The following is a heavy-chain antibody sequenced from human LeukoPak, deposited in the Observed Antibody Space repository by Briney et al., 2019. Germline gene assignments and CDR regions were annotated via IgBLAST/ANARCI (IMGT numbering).Heavy chain of an antibody. J-gene: IGHJ4*02. Sequence: GRSLRLSCAASGFTFSSYAMHWVRQAPGKGLEWVAVISYDGSNKYYADSVKGRFTISRDNSKNTLYLQMNSLRAEDTAVYYCASPGSSSSLGSFDYWGQGTLVTVSS. CDR3: ASPGSSSSLGSFDY. CDR1: GFTFSSYA. D-gene: IGHD6-6*01. CDR2: ISYDGSNK. V-gene: IGHV3-30-3*01.